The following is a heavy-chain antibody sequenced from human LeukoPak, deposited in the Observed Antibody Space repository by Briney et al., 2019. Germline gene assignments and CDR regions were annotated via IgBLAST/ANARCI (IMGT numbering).Heavy chain of an antibody. V-gene: IGHV3-23*01. CDR2: ISGSGGST. D-gene: IGHD2-2*01. CDR1: GFPFSDHE. CDR3: AKDRCLTTTCYVDY. Sequence: GGSLRLSCAASGFPFSDHEMNWVRQAPGKGLEWVSAISGSGGSTYYADSVRGRFTISRDNSKNTLYLQMSSLRADDTAVYYCAKDRCLTTTCYVDYWGQGTLVTVSS. J-gene: IGHJ4*02.